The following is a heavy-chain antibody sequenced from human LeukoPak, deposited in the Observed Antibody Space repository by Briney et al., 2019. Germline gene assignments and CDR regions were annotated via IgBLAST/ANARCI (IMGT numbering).Heavy chain of an antibody. J-gene: IGHJ4*02. CDR1: GYTFTGYY. V-gene: IGHV1-2*02. Sequence: ASVTVSCKASGYTFTGYYMHWVRQAPGQGLEWMGWINPNSGGTNYAQKFQSRVTMTRDTSISTAYMELSRLRSDDTAVYYCARAHFSYYDSSGYYEVDYWGQGTLVTVSS. D-gene: IGHD3-22*01. CDR2: INPNSGGT. CDR3: ARAHFSYYDSSGYYEVDY.